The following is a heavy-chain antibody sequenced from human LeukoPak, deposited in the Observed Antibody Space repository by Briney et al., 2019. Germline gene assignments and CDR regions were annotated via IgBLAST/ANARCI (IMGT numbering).Heavy chain of an antibody. D-gene: IGHD2-2*01. J-gene: IGHJ4*02. V-gene: IGHV3-48*01. CDR2: IGISSGNT. CDR3: ARDTKYAFDN. CDR1: GFTFRSYR. Sequence: GGSLRLSCAASGFTFRSYRMNWVRQAPGKGLEWISYIGISSGNTKYADSVKGRFTISGDKAKNSVYLQMNSLRVEDTAVYYCARDTKYAFDNWGQGTLVTVSS.